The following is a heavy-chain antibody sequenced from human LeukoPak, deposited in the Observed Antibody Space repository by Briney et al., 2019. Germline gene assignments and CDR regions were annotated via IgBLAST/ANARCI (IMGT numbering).Heavy chain of an antibody. CDR3: ARDLGLWFGEFSFDP. CDR1: GGSISSSSYY. CDR2: IYYSGST. Sequence: SETLSLTCTVSGGSISSSSYYWGWIRQPPGKGLEWIGSIYYSGSTYYNPSLKSRVTISVDTSKNQFSLKLSSVTAADTAVYYCARDLGLWFGEFSFDPWGQGTLVTVSS. V-gene: IGHV4-39*07. J-gene: IGHJ5*02. D-gene: IGHD3-10*01.